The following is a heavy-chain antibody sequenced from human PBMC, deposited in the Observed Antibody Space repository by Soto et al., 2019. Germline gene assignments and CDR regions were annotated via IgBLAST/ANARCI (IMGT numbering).Heavy chain of an antibody. Sequence: SETLSLTCAVYGGSFSGYYWTWIRQPPGKGLEWIGEINHSGTINFNPSLKSRLTISLDTSKKHFFLKLSSVTDADTAAYYCARADRTLVTSYSLDVWGQGTTVTVS. CDR2: INHSGTI. D-gene: IGHD2-21*02. CDR3: ARADRTLVTSYSLDV. V-gene: IGHV4-34*01. CDR1: GGSFSGYY. J-gene: IGHJ6*02.